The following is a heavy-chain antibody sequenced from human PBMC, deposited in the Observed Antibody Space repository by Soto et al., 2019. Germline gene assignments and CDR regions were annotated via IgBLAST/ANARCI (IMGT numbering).Heavy chain of an antibody. J-gene: IGHJ6*02. CDR2: ISGSGGST. Sequence: GGSLRLSCAASGFTFSSYAMSWVRQAPGKGLEWVSAISGSGGSTYYADSVKGRFTISRDNSKNTLYLQMNSLRAEDTAVYYCAKDRGDRRNYYYYYGMDVWGQGTTVTVSS. CDR1: GFTFSSYA. D-gene: IGHD3-10*01. V-gene: IGHV3-23*01. CDR3: AKDRGDRRNYYYYYGMDV.